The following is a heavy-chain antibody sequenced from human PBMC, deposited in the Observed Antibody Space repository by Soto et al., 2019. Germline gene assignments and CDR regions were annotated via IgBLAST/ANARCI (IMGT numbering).Heavy chain of an antibody. Sequence: QVQLQESGPGLVKPSETLSLTCTVSSGSISSYYWSWIRQPPGKGLEWIGYIYYSGSTNYNPSLKSRVTIAVDTSKNQVSLKLSSVTAADTAVYYCAREGLTGTIGLYYYYGMDVWGQGTTVTVSS. CDR3: AREGLTGTIGLYYYYGMDV. V-gene: IGHV4-59*01. D-gene: IGHD1-20*01. J-gene: IGHJ6*02. CDR1: SGSISSYY. CDR2: IYYSGST.